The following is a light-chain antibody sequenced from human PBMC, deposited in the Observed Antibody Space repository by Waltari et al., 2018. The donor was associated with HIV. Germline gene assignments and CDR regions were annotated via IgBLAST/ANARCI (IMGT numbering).Light chain of an antibody. V-gene: IGKV4-1*01. Sequence: DIVMTQSPDSLALSLGEVATINCKSRQTLFYSSKNKNYLAWYQQRPGQTPKLLIYWASTRDSGVPYRFSGSGSGTDFTLTISNLQSEDVAIYFCQQYYSNPPTFGQGTKVEVK. J-gene: IGKJ1*01. CDR2: WAS. CDR1: QTLFYSSKNKNY. CDR3: QQYYSNPPT.